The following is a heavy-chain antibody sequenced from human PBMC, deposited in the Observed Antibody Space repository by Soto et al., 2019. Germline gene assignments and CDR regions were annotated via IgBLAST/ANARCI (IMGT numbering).Heavy chain of an antibody. CDR2: ISTYNGNT. CDR3: ARWPTDYYDNSGDYFLDY. Sequence: QVQLVQSGAEVKKPGASVKVSCKASGYTFTTYGMIWVRQAPGQGLDSMGWISTYNGNTKYAERLQGRVTMTTDTTTSTAYMGLMILRSDDTAVYYCARWPTDYYDNSGDYFLDYWGQGTLVTVSS. D-gene: IGHD3-22*01. CDR1: GYTFTTYG. V-gene: IGHV1-18*01. J-gene: IGHJ4*02.